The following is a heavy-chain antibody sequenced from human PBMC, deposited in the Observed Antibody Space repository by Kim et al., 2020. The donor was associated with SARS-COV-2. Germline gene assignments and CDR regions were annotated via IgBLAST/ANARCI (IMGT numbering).Heavy chain of an antibody. J-gene: IGHJ3*02. V-gene: IGHV3-53*01. CDR3: ARDRSSSSYAFDI. CDR1: GFTVSSNY. CDR2: IYSGGST. D-gene: IGHD6-6*01. Sequence: GGSLRLSCAASGFTVSSNYMSWVRQAPGKGLEWVSVIYSGGSTYYADSVKGRFTISRDNSKNTLYLQMNSLRAEDTAVYYCARDRSSSSYAFDIRGQGTMVTVSS.